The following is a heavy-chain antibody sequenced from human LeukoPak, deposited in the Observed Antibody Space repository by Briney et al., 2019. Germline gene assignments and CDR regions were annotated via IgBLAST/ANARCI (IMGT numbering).Heavy chain of an antibody. CDR3: ARARDPWSNAFDI. J-gene: IGHJ3*02. D-gene: IGHD2-21*01. CDR1: GFTFSSYE. CDR2: ISYDGSNK. V-gene: IGHV3-30*04. Sequence: GGSLRLSCAASGFTFSSYEMNWVRQAPGKGLEWVAVISYDGSNKYYADSVKGRFTISRDNSKNTLYLQMNSLRAEDTAVYYCARARDPWSNAFDIWGQGTMVTVSS.